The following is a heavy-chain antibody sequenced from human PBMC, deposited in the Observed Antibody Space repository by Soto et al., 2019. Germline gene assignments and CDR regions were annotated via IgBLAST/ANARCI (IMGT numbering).Heavy chain of an antibody. D-gene: IGHD5-12*01. V-gene: IGHV4-34*01. CDR2: INHSGST. J-gene: IGHJ5*02. CDR3: ARGEGRLGGTWFGP. CDR1: GGSFSRYY. Sequence: SGTLSLTCDVYGGSFSRYYWNWIRQPPGKGLEWLGEINHSGSTNYNPSLESRVTISLDTSKTQFSLKLTSVTAADTAVYYCARGEGRLGGTWFGPWGQGNMVT.